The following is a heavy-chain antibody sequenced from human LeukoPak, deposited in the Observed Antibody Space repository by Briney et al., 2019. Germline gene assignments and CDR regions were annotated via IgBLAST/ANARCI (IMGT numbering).Heavy chain of an antibody. CDR3: AKDFWSGYYSGYFDY. V-gene: IGHV3-23*01. CDR1: GFTFSSYA. CDR2: ISGGGGST. J-gene: IGHJ4*02. Sequence: GGSLRLSCAASGFTFSSYAMSWVRQAPGKGLEWVSSISGGGGSTYYADSVKGRFTISRDNSKNTLYLQMNSLRAEDTAVYYCAKDFWSGYYSGYFDYWGQGTLVTVSS. D-gene: IGHD3-3*01.